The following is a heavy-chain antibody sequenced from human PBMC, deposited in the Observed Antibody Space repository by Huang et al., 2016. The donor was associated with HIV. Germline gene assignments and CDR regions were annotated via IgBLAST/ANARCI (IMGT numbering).Heavy chain of an antibody. CDR3: ARTKGEFDF. D-gene: IGHD3-16*01. Sequence: QIHLVQSGPEVKQPGASVKVSCKASGYKFHIYEITWVRQTPGQGLEGMGWISGDNVITRFAQKCQDRLTMTTDVSTSTAYLELRSLRLDDTAVYYCARTKGEFDFWGQGALVTVS. CDR1: GYKFHIYE. J-gene: IGHJ4*02. V-gene: IGHV1-18*04. CDR2: ISGDNVIT.